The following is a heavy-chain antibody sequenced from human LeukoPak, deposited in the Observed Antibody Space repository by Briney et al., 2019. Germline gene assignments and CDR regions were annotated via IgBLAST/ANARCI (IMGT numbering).Heavy chain of an antibody. Sequence: SSETLSLTCTVSGGSISSYYWSWIRQPPGKGLEWIGYIYYSGSTNYNPSLKSRVTISVDTSKNQFSLKLSSVTAADTAVYYCARVNSRGYYYYYMDVWGKGTTVTVSS. V-gene: IGHV4-59*01. CDR1: GGSISSYY. CDR2: IYYSGST. D-gene: IGHD2/OR15-2a*01. J-gene: IGHJ6*03. CDR3: ARVNSRGYYYYYMDV.